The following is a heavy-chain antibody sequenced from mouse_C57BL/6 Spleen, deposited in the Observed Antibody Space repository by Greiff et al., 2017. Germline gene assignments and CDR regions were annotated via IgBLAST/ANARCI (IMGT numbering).Heavy chain of an antibody. J-gene: IGHJ2*01. V-gene: IGHV1-80*01. D-gene: IGHD3-1*01. CDR1: GYAFSSYW. Sequence: QVQLQQSGAELVKPGASVKLSCKASGYAFSSYWMHWVKQRPGQGLEWIGQIYPGDGDTNYNGKFKGKATLTADKSSSTAYMQLSSLTSGDSAVYYCERSGGNYLDYWGQGTTLTVSS. CDR2: IYPGDGDT. CDR3: ERSGGNYLDY.